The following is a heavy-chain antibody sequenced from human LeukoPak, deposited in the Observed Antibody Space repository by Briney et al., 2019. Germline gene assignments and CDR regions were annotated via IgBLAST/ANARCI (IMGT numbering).Heavy chain of an antibody. CDR2: INPNSGGT. V-gene: IGHV1-2*02. D-gene: IGHD2-2*01. CDR3: ARADCSSTSCYQLEDY. CDR1: GGTFSSYA. J-gene: IGHJ4*02. Sequence: ASVKVSCRASGGTFSSYAISWVRQAPGQGLEWMGWINPNSGGTNYAQKFQGRVTMTRDTSISTAYMELSRLRSDDTAVYYCARADCSSTSCYQLEDYWGQGTLVTVSS.